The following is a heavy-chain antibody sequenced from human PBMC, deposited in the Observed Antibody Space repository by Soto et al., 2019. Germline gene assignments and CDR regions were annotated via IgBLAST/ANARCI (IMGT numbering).Heavy chain of an antibody. D-gene: IGHD1-7*01. V-gene: IGHV4-59*01. J-gene: IGHJ4*02. Sequence: SETLSLTCTVSGCSISSSYWHWIRQPPGKGLEWIGYFSYSGNTIYNPSLKSRVTISVDTSKNQFSLKLNSVTAADTAVYFCASHWNYAFDYWGQGTLVTVS. CDR1: GCSISSSY. CDR3: ASHWNYAFDY. CDR2: FSYSGNT.